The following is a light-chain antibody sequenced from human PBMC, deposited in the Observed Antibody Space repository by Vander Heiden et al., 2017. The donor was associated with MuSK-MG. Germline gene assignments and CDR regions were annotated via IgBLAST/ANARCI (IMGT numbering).Light chain of an antibody. CDR2: GAS. Sequence: DIVLTQSPGTLSLSPGEGATLSCRASQSVAGSYLAWYQQKPGQAPRLLIYGASSRATGITDRFSGSASGTDFTLTISRLEPEDFAVYYCQQYGSSLITFGQGTRLDIK. CDR1: QSVAGSY. V-gene: IGKV3-20*01. J-gene: IGKJ5*01. CDR3: QQYGSSLIT.